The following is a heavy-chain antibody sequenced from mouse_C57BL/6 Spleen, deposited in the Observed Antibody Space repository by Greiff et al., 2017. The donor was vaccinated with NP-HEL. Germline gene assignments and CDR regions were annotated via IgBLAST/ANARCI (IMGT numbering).Heavy chain of an antibody. CDR1: GFSLTSYG. Sequence: VQLQESGPGLVQPSQSLSITCTVSGFSLTSYGVHWVRQSPGKGLEWLGVIWSGGSTDYNAAFISRLSISKDNSKSQVFFKMKSLQADDTAIYYCARKGLYDYDGFAYWGQGTLVTVSA. D-gene: IGHD2-4*01. CDR2: IWSGGST. J-gene: IGHJ3*01. V-gene: IGHV2-2*01. CDR3: ARKGLYDYDGFAY.